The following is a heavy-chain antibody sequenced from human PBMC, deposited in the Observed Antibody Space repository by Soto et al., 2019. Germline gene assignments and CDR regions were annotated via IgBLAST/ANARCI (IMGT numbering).Heavy chain of an antibody. V-gene: IGHV3-23*01. CDR3: AKVSRGYSGYEDDY. CDR1: GFTFSSYA. D-gene: IGHD5-12*01. CDR2: ISGSGGST. J-gene: IGHJ4*02. Sequence: GGSLRLSCAASGFTFSSYAMSWVRQAPGKGLEWVSAISGSGGSTYYADSVKGRFTISRDNSKNTLYLQMNSLRAEDTAVYYCAKVSRGYSGYEDDYWGQGTLVTVSS.